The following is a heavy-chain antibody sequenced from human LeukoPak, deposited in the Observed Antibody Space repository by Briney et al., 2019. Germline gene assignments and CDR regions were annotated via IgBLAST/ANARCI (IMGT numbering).Heavy chain of an antibody. J-gene: IGHJ4*02. CDR3: AKLKQWQPQRYEY. CDR1: GFTFDDYG. V-gene: IGHV3-23*01. CDR2: FSGTSST. Sequence: GGSLRLSCAASGFTFDDYGMSWVRQAPGKGLEWVSTFSGTSSTSYADAVKGRVTISRDNSKNTLYLQMNSLRAEDTAVYYCAKLKQWQPQRYEYWGQGALVTVAS. D-gene: IGHD6-19*01.